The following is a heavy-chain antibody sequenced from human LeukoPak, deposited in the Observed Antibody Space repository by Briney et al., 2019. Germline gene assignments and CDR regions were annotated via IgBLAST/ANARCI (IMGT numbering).Heavy chain of an antibody. CDR2: INWNGGST. V-gene: IGHV3-20*04. Sequence: WGSLRLSCAASGFTFDDYGMSWVRQAPGKGLEWVSGINWNGGSTGYADSVKGRFTISRDNAKNSLYLQMNSLRAEDTALYYCTTAVFSYYDSSGHTLFDYWGQGTLVTVSS. D-gene: IGHD3-22*01. CDR1: GFTFDDYG. CDR3: TTAVFSYYDSSGHTLFDY. J-gene: IGHJ4*02.